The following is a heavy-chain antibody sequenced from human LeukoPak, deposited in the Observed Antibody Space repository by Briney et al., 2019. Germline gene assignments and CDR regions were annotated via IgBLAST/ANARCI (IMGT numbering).Heavy chain of an antibody. CDR1: GGSISNYY. CDR2: ISYSGST. Sequence: PSETLSLTCAVSGGSISNYYWSWIRQPPGKGLEWIGFISYSGSTNYNPSLKSRVTISVDTSKSQFSLKLSSVTDAETAVYYCARHYYGSGSYSVDFDYWGQGTQVSVCS. V-gene: IGHV4-59*08. CDR3: ARHYYGSGSYSVDFDY. J-gene: IGHJ4*02. D-gene: IGHD3-10*01.